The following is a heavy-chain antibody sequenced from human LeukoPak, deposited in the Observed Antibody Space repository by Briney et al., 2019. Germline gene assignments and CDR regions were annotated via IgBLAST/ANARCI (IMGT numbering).Heavy chain of an antibody. D-gene: IGHD1-26*01. J-gene: IGHJ3*02. CDR3: TRILLKWELPGSDAFDI. Sequence: GGSLRLSCAASGFTFSNAWMSWVRQAPGKGLEWVGRIKSKTDGGTTDYAAPVKGRFTISRDDSKNTLYLQMNSLKTEDTAVYYCTRILLKWELPGSDAFDIWGEGTMVTVSS. CDR2: IKSKTDGGTT. V-gene: IGHV3-15*01. CDR1: GFTFSNAW.